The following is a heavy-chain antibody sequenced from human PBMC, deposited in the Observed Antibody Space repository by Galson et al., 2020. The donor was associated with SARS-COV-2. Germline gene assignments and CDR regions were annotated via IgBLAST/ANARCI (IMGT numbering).Heavy chain of an antibody. J-gene: IGHJ4*02. CDR3: ARYQLLFPFDY. CDR2: LHFSGNT. CDR1: NYSISSHVY. V-gene: IGHV4-38-2*02. Sequence: ASETLSLTCTVSNYSISSHVYWGWVRQSPGRGLEWIGNLHFSGNTHYNPSLKRRVTISVDTSKNQFSLKLTSVTAADTAVYYCARYQLLFPFDYWGRGALVTVSS. D-gene: IGHD1-7*01.